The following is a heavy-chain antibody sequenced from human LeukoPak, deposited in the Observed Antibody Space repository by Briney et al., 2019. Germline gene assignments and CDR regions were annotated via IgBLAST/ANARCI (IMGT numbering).Heavy chain of an antibody. Sequence: SETLSLTCAVYGGSFGGYYWSWIRQPPGKGLEWIGEINHSGSSNYNPSLKSRVTILVDTSKNQFSLKLSSVTAADTAVYYCARGKRPATVDYWGQGTLVTVSS. CDR3: ARGKRPATVDY. J-gene: IGHJ4*02. D-gene: IGHD2-2*01. CDR1: GGSFGGYY. V-gene: IGHV4-34*01. CDR2: INHSGSS.